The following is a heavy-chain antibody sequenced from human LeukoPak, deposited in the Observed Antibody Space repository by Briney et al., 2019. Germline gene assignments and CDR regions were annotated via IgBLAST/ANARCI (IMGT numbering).Heavy chain of an antibody. CDR3: ARDLVEMATIAADY. Sequence: GASVKVSCKASGYIFTDYYMHWVRQAPGQGLEWMGWINPNSGGTNYAQKFQGRVTMTRDTSISTAYMELSRLRSDDTAVYYCARDLVEMATIAADYWGQGTLVTVSS. D-gene: IGHD5-24*01. CDR1: GYIFTDYY. J-gene: IGHJ4*02. CDR2: INPNSGGT. V-gene: IGHV1-2*02.